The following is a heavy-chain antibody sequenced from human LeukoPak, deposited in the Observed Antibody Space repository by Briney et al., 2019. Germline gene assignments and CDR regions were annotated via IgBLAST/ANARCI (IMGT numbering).Heavy chain of an antibody. CDR3: AKDLSSAITSALVLDV. J-gene: IGHJ6*02. D-gene: IGHD3-22*01. CDR2: ITWNRDNI. Sequence: GRSLRLSCAASGFTFDDYAMHWVRQAPGKGLEWVSGITWNRDNIGYGDSVKGRFTISRDNVKNVLYLQMTSLRPEDTALYYCAKDLSSAITSALVLDVWGQGTTVIVSS. CDR1: GFTFDDYA. V-gene: IGHV3-9*01.